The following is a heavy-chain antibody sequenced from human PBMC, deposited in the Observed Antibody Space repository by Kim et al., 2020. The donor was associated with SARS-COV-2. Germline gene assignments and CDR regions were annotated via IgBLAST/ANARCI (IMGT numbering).Heavy chain of an antibody. Sequence: GGSLRLSCTASGFTFGDYAMSWVRQAPGKGLEWVGFIRSKAYGGTTEYAASVKGRFTISRDDSKSIAYLQMNSLKTEDTAVYYCTRGEDDSSGYYSIWYFDLWGRGTLVTVSS. CDR3: TRGEDDSSGYYSIWYFDL. D-gene: IGHD3-22*01. V-gene: IGHV3-49*04. CDR1: GFTFGDYA. J-gene: IGHJ2*01. CDR2: IRSKAYGGTT.